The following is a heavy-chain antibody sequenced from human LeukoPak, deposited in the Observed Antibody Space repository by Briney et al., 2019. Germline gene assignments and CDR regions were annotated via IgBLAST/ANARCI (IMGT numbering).Heavy chain of an antibody. V-gene: IGHV3-48*03. Sequence: GGSLRLSCAASGFTFSSYEMNWVRQAPGKGLEWVSYISSSGSTIYYADSVKGRFTISRDNAKNSLYLQMNSLRAADTAVYYCAGGSGWYSDAFDIWGQGTMVTVSS. J-gene: IGHJ3*02. CDR3: AGGSGWYSDAFDI. CDR2: ISSSGSTI. D-gene: IGHD6-19*01. CDR1: GFTFSSYE.